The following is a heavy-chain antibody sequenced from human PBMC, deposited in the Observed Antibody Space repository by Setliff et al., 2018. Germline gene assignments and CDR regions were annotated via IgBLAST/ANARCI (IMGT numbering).Heavy chain of an antibody. CDR1: GFIFSDAW. V-gene: IGHV3-15*01. D-gene: IGHD3-3*01. Sequence: GGSLRLSCAGSGFIFSDAWMTWVRQAPGKGLEWVGRIKSKTDGGTTYYANSVKGRFTISRDSSKNTLYLQMNSLRAEDTAVYYCAKDPRDTYYNFGYWGQGTLVTVSS. CDR2: IKSKTDGGTT. CDR3: AKDPRDTYYNFGY. J-gene: IGHJ4*02.